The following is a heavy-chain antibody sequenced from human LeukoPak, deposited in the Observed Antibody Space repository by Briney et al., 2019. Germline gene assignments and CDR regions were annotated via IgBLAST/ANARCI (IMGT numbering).Heavy chain of an antibody. CDR2: IYSGATT. CDR1: GFTIATKY. D-gene: IGHD3-10*01. J-gene: IGHJ2*01. V-gene: IGHV3-53*01. CDR3: ARLGDHYHWNLDL. Sequence: GGPLRLSCGPSGFTIATKYRNWVPQAPGKGLGGVSIIYSGATTYYADSVRGRFTISRDTSKNTVSLQMNSLRAEDTAVYFCARLGDHYHWNLDLWGRGTLVTVSS.